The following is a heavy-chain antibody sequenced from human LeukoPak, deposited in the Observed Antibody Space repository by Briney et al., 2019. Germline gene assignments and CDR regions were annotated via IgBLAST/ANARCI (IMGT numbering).Heavy chain of an antibody. CDR2: INSDGSST. CDR3: ARDSVWDCSGGSCYSAFDM. CDR1: GFTFDDYA. J-gene: IGHJ3*02. V-gene: IGHV3-43D*03. Sequence: PGGSLRLSCAVSGFTFDDYAMHWVRQAPGKGLEWVSLINSDGSSTNYADSVKGRFTISRDNSKNSLYLQMNSLRAEDTAVYYCARDSVWDCSGGSCYSAFDMWGQGTMVTVSS. D-gene: IGHD2-15*01.